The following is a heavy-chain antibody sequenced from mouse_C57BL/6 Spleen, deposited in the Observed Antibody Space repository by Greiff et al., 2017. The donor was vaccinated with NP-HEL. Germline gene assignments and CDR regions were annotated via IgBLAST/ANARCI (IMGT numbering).Heavy chain of an antibody. Sequence: QVQLQQSGAELVKPGASVKLSCKASGYTFTSYWMHWVKQRPGQGLEWIGMIHPNSGSTNYNEKFKSKATLTVDKSSSTAYMQLSSLTSEDSAVYYCAPGTSIHYAMDYWGQGTSVTVSS. CDR2: IHPNSGST. CDR1: GYTFTSYW. V-gene: IGHV1-64*01. CDR3: APGTSIHYAMDY. D-gene: IGHD4-1*01. J-gene: IGHJ4*01.